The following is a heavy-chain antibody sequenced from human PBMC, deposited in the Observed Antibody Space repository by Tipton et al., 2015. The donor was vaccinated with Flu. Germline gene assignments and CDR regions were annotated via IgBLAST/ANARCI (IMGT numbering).Heavy chain of an antibody. CDR2: LCPAGNI. V-gene: IGHV4-38-2*01. J-gene: IGHJ5*02. CDR1: GSSIGRSYC. CDR3: AGGAYGSDSSNWFDP. Sequence: TLSLTCSVSGSSIGRSYCWGWIRQPPGKGLEWIGNLCPAGNIYYNPSLMSRLTISVDTSNNQFSLKLSSVTAADTAVYYCAGGAYGSDSSNWFDPWGQGTLVAVSS. D-gene: IGHD3-10*01.